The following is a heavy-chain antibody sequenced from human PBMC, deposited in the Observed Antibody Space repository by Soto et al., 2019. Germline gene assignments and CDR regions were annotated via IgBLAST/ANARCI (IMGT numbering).Heavy chain of an antibody. CDR3: ARGSTPNYYDSSGYFPGYYFDY. CDR1: GFTFSSYG. D-gene: IGHD3-22*01. Sequence: GGSLRLSCAASGFTFSSYGMHWVRQAPGKGLEWVAVIWYDGSNKYYADSVKGRFTISRDNSKNTLYLQMNSLRAEDTAVYYCARGSTPNYYDSSGYFPGYYFDYWGQGTLVTVSS. CDR2: IWYDGSNK. J-gene: IGHJ4*02. V-gene: IGHV3-33*01.